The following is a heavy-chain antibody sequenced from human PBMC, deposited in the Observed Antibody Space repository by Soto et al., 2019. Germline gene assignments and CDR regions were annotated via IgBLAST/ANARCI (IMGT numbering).Heavy chain of an antibody. CDR3: ASRGLGDLNAEDY. D-gene: IGHD3-10*01. CDR2: MNGSGGST. CDR1: GFIFDDYG. Sequence: TGGSLRLSCAVSGFIFDDYGMSWVRQAPGKGLECVSVMNGSGGSTGYADSVKGRFTISRDKAKNSLYLQMNSLRAEDTALYYCASRGLGDLNAEDYWGQGTLVTVSS. J-gene: IGHJ4*02. V-gene: IGHV3-20*04.